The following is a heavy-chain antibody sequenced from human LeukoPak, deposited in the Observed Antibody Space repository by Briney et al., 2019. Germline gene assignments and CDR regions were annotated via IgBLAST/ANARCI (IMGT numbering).Heavy chain of an antibody. Sequence: GGSLRLSCAASGFTFSSYAMSWVRQAPGKGLEWVSAISGSGGSTYYADSVKGRFTISRDNSKNTLYLQMNSLRAEDTVVYYCARHPGIAAAGIDYWGQGTLVTVSS. CDR3: ARHPGIAAAGIDY. V-gene: IGHV3-23*01. D-gene: IGHD6-13*01. CDR2: ISGSGGST. J-gene: IGHJ4*02. CDR1: GFTFSSYA.